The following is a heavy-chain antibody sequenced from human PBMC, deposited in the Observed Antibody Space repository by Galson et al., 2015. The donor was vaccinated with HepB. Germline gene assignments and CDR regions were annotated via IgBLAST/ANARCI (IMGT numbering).Heavy chain of an antibody. J-gene: IGHJ3*02. D-gene: IGHD2-21*02. V-gene: IGHV3-73*01. CDR3: TSGPIVVVTATLGGLDAFDI. Sequence: SLRLSCAASGFTFRGSAMHWVRQASGKGLEWVGRIRSKANSYATAYAASVKGRFTISRDDSKNTAYLQMNSLKTEDTAVYYCTSGPIVVVTATLGGLDAFDIWGQGTMVTVSS. CDR2: IRSKANSYAT. CDR1: GFTFRGSA.